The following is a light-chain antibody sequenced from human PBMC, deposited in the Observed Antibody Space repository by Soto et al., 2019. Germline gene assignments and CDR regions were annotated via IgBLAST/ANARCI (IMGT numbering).Light chain of an antibody. CDR3: ATWDDSLSGHYV. CDR2: SSN. CDR1: SSNIGSNY. Sequence: QSALTQPPSASGTPGQRVTISCSGSSSNIGSNYVCWYQHLPGTAPKLLIYSSNQRPSGVPDRFSGSKSGTSASLAISGLRSEDEADYYCATWDDSLSGHYVFGPGTKVIVL. J-gene: IGLJ1*01. V-gene: IGLV1-47*02.